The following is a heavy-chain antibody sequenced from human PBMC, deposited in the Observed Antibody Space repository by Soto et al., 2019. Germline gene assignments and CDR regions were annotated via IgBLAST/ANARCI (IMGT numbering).Heavy chain of an antibody. J-gene: IGHJ6*02. Sequence: SETLSLTCTVSGGSISSSSYYWGWIRQPPGKGLEWIGSIYYSGSTYYNPSLKSRVTISVDTSKNQFSLKLSSVTAADTAVYYCARLPHTVPHYYGMDVWGQGTTVTVSS. D-gene: IGHD4-4*01. CDR1: GGSISSSSYY. V-gene: IGHV4-39*01. CDR2: IYYSGST. CDR3: ARLPHTVPHYYGMDV.